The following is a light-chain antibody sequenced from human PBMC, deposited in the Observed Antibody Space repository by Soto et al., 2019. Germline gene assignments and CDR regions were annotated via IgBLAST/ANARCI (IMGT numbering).Light chain of an antibody. V-gene: IGKV1-39*01. J-gene: IGKJ1*01. CDR3: QQSYSTPWT. CDR2: AAS. CDR1: QSISSY. Sequence: DIQMTQSPSSLSASVGDRVTITCRASQSISSYLNWYQQKPGKAPKLLIYAASSLQSGVPSRFSGSGSWTDFTLTISSLQPEDFETYYCQQSYSTPWTFGQGTKVEIK.